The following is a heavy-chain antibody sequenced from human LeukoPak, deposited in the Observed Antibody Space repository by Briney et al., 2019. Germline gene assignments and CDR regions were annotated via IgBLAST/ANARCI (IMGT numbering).Heavy chain of an antibody. CDR2: IYYSGST. J-gene: IGHJ6*03. CDR1: GGSINSGNHY. D-gene: IGHD2-8*02. V-gene: IGHV4-39*07. CDR3: ARANYWYYYMDV. Sequence: SETLSLTCTVPGGSINSGNHYWGWIRQSPGKGLEWIGNIYYSGSTHYNPSLKSRVNISVDTSKNQFSLNLSSVTAADTAVYYCARANYWYYYMDVWGQGTTVTVSS.